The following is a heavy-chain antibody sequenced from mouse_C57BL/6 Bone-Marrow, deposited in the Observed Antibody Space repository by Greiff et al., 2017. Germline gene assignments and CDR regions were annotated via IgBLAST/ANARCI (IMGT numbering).Heavy chain of an antibody. CDR2: FDPSDSYT. V-gene: IGHV1-69*01. CDR3: ARLDY. J-gene: IGHJ4*01. Sequence: QVQLQQPGAELVMPGASVKLSCKASGYTFTSYWMHWVKQRPGQGLEWIGEFDPSDSYTTYNQKFKGKSTLTVDKSSSTAYMQLSSLTSEDSAVXYCARLDYWGQGTSVTVSS. CDR1: GYTFTSYW.